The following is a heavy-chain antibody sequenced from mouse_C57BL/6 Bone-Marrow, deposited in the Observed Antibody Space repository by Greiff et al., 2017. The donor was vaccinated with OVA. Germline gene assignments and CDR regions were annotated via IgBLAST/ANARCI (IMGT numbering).Heavy chain of an antibody. CDR2: INPGSGGT. J-gene: IGHJ4*01. V-gene: IGHV1-54*01. CDR1: GYAFTNYL. CDR3: ARPGSSYDYYAMDY. D-gene: IGHD1-1*01. Sequence: QVQLQQSGAELVRPGTSVKVSCKASGYAFTNYLIAWVKQRPGQGLEWIGVINPGSGGTNYNEKFKGKATLTADKSSSTAYMQRSSLTSEDSAVYFCARPGSSYDYYAMDYWGQGTSVTVSA.